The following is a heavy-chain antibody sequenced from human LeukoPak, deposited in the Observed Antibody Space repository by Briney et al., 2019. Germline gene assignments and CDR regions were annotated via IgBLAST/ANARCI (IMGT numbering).Heavy chain of an antibody. CDR1: GFTFSSYS. Sequence: GGSLRLSCAASGFTFSSYSMNWVRQAPGKGLEWVSSISSSSITINYADSVKGRITISRDNAKNSLSLQMNSLRVEDTAVYYCARSWSEYDAFDIWGQGTMVSVSS. V-gene: IGHV3-48*04. J-gene: IGHJ3*02. CDR3: ARSWSEYDAFDI. CDR2: ISSSSITI. D-gene: IGHD2-8*02.